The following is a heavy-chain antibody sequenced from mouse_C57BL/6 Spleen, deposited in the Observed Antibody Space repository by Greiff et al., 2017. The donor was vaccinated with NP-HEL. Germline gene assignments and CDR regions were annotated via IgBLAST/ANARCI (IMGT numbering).Heavy chain of an antibody. J-gene: IGHJ2*01. CDR2: IDPTDGNT. D-gene: IGHD4-1*01. CDR3: ATNWDEGFDD. V-gene: IGHV1-78*01. CDR1: GYTFTNHS. Sequence: QVQLQQSDAELVKPGASVKLSCKVSGYTFTNHSIHWLKQRPLQGLVWIGNIDPTDGNTNYNQKFKDKATLTADKSSSTAYMQLNSLTSEDSAVYLCATNWDEGFDDWGQGTTLTVSS.